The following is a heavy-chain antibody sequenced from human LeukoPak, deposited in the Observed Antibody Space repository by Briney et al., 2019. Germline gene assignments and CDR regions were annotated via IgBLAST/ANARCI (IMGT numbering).Heavy chain of an antibody. CDR2: INHSGST. D-gene: IGHD6-13*01. CDR1: GGSFSGYY. J-gene: IGHJ4*02. V-gene: IGHV4-34*01. CDR3: ASAHGYSSSWYVV. Sequence: PSETLSLTCAVYGGSFSGYYWSWIRQPPGKGLEWIGEINHSGSTNYNPSLKSRVTISVDTSKNQFSLKLSSVTAADTAVYYRASAHGYSSSWYVVWGQGTLVTVSS.